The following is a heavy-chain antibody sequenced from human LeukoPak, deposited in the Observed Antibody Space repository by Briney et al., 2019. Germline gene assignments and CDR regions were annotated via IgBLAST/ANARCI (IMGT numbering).Heavy chain of an antibody. V-gene: IGHV4-39*07. CDR2: MFYSGIN. Sequence: SETLSLTCTVSGGSFSSTTYYWGWIRQPPGKGLEWIGNMFYSGINSYSPSLKSRVTISVHTSKNQFSLKLSSVTAADTAEYYCARVMDYGYVLRFDYWGQGTLVTVSS. D-gene: IGHD4-17*01. J-gene: IGHJ4*02. CDR3: ARVMDYGYVLRFDY. CDR1: GGSFSSTTYY.